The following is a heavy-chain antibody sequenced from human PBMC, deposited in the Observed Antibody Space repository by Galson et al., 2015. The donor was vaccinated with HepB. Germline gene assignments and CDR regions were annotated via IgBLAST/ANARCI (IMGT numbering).Heavy chain of an antibody. D-gene: IGHD5-18*01. CDR2: ISGNGDST. CDR3: AKGYGLFDS. V-gene: IGHV3-23*01. Sequence: SLRLSCAASGFGFDTHAMSWVRQAPGKGLEWISGISGNGDSTFYGDSVKGRFTVSRDNSKNILFLQMNSLRAEDTALYFCAKGYGLFDSWGQGILVTVSS. CDR1: GFGFDTHA. J-gene: IGHJ5*01.